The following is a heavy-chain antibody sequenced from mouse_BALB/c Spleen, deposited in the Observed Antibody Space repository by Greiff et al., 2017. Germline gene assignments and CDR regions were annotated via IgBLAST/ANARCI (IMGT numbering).Heavy chain of an antibody. J-gene: IGHJ3*01. V-gene: IGHV14-4*02. CDR3: NAGHYGIGFAY. D-gene: IGHD1-1*01. CDR1: GFNIKDYY. Sequence: EVQLQQSGAELVRSGASVKLSCTASGFNIKDYYMHWVKQRPEQGLEWIGWIDPENGDTEYAPKFQGKATMTADTSSNTAYLQLSSLTSEDTAVYYCNAGHYGIGFAYWGQGTLVTVSA. CDR2: IDPENGDT.